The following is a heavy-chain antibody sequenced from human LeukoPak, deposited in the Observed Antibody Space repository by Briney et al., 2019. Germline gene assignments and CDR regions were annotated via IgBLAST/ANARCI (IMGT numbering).Heavy chain of an antibody. Sequence: ASVKVSCKASEGTFSSYAISWVRQAPGQGLEWMGRIIPILGIANYAQKFQGRVTITADKSTSTAYMELSSLRSEDTAVYYCARDTGGSSSWYPPDYWGQGTLVTVSS. CDR2: IIPILGIA. CDR1: EGTFSSYA. J-gene: IGHJ4*02. CDR3: ARDTGGSSSWYPPDY. D-gene: IGHD6-13*01. V-gene: IGHV1-69*04.